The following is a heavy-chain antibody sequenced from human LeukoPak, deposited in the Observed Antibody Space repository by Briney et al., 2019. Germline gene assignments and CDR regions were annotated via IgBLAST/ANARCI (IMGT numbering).Heavy chain of an antibody. Sequence: RAGGSLRLSCAASGFTFSNAWMSWARQAPGKGLEWVGRIKSKTDGETTDYAAPVKGRFTISRDDSKNTLYLQMSSLKTEDTAVYHCTTMTVVLTDYWGQGTLVTVSS. D-gene: IGHD2/OR15-2a*01. CDR2: IKSKTDGETT. J-gene: IGHJ4*02. CDR1: GFTFSNAW. V-gene: IGHV3-15*01. CDR3: TTMTVVLTDY.